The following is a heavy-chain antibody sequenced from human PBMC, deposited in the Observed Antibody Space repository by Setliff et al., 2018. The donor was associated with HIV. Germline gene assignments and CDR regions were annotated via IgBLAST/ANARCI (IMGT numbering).Heavy chain of an antibody. CDR2: INPTGGST. CDR3: ARECSGGNCFGAFDV. J-gene: IGHJ3*01. D-gene: IGHD2-15*01. Sequence: ASVKVSCKASGYTFTSYYIHWVRQAPGQGLEWMGIINPTGGSTSYAQKFQGRVTMTRDTSTSTVYMELSSLRSEDTAVYYCARECSGGNCFGAFDVWGLGTMVTVSS. V-gene: IGHV1-46*01. CDR1: GYTFTSYY.